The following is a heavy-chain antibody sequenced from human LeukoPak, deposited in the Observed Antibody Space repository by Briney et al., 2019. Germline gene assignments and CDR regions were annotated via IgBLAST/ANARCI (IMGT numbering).Heavy chain of an antibody. CDR3: AKHQGAYYYDSSDYYPEKGYGMDV. CDR2: ISGSGGST. Sequence: GGSLRLSCAASGFTFSSYAMSWVRQAPGKGLEWVSAISGSGGSTYYADSVKGRFTISRDNSKNTLYLQMNSLRAEDTAVYYCAKHQGAYYYDSSDYYPEKGYGMDVWGQGTTVTVSS. D-gene: IGHD3-22*01. V-gene: IGHV3-23*01. J-gene: IGHJ6*02. CDR1: GFTFSSYA.